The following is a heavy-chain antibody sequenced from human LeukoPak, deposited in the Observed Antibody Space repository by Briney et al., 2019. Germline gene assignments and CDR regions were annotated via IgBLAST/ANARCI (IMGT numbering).Heavy chain of an antibody. CDR1: GGTFSSYA. V-gene: IGHV1-69*01. CDR2: IIPIFGTA. CDR3: ARSSLWTGYPQASPNYYYYYGMDV. J-gene: IGHJ6*04. D-gene: IGHD3/OR15-3a*01. Sequence: SVKVSCRASGGTFSSYAISWVRQAPGQGLEWMGGIIPIFGTANCAQKSQGRVTITADESTSTAYMELSSLRSEDTAVYYCARSSLWTGYPQASPNYYYYYGMDVWGKGTTVTVSS.